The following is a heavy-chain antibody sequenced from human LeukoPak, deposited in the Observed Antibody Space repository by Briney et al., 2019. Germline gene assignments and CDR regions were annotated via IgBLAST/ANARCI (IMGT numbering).Heavy chain of an antibody. V-gene: IGHV3-33*01. CDR3: ARARPDGSGGSWPDAFDI. J-gene: IGHJ3*02. Sequence: PGGSLRLSCAASGFTFSSHGMHWVRQAPGKGLEWVAVIWYDGSNKYYADSVKGRFTISRDNSKNTLYLQMNSLRAEDTAVYYCARARPDGSGGSWPDAFDIWGEGTMVTVSS. D-gene: IGHD2-15*01. CDR1: GFTFSSHG. CDR2: IWYDGSNK.